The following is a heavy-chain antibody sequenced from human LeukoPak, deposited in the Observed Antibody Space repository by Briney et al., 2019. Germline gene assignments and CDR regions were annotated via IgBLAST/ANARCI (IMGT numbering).Heavy chain of an antibody. J-gene: IGHJ4*02. Sequence: GRSLRLSCAASGFTFSTFGMYWVRQAPGKGLEWVAVIWYDGSNDDYADSVKGRFTISRDNSKNTLYLQMNSLRAEDTAVYYCARGSTYYDSSGQVPFDYWGQGTLVTVSS. V-gene: IGHV3-33*01. CDR1: GFTFSTFG. CDR3: ARGSTYYDSSGQVPFDY. D-gene: IGHD3-22*01. CDR2: IWYDGSND.